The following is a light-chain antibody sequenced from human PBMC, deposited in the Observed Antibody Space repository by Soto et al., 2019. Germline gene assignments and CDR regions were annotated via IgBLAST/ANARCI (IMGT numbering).Light chain of an antibody. V-gene: IGKV3-15*01. J-gene: IGKJ1*01. CDR2: GAS. CDR3: RQYNNWPRT. Sequence: EIVMTQSPATLSVSPGERATLSCRASQNVSSNLAWYQQKPGQAPRLLIYGASTRATGIPARFSGSGSATEFTLTISSLQSEDFAVYYCRQYNNWPRTFGQGTKMEIK. CDR1: QNVSSN.